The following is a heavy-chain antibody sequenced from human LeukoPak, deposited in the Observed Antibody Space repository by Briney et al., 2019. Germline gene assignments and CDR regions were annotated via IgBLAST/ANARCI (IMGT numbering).Heavy chain of an antibody. D-gene: IGHD6-19*01. CDR2: ISSSSSTI. V-gene: IGHV3-48*02. CDR3: ARGSGWHGDY. CDR1: GFTFSSYS. J-gene: IGHJ4*02. Sequence: PGGSLRLSCAASGFTFSSYSMNWVRQAPGKGLEWVSYISSSSSTIYYADSVKGRFTISRDNAKNSLYLPMNSLRDEDTAVYYCARGSGWHGDYWGQGTLVTVSS.